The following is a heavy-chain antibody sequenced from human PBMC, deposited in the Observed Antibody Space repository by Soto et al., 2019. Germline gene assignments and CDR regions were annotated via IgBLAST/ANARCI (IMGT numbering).Heavy chain of an antibody. V-gene: IGHV2-5*02. CDR1: GFSLSTSGVG. J-gene: IGHJ4*02. Sequence: QITLKESGPTLVKPTQTLTLTCTFSGFSLSTSGVGVGWIRQPPGKAMEWLALIYWDDDKRYSPSLKSRLTITKDTSKNQVVLTMTNMDPVDTATYYCAHIRYYDSSGYYPGYWGQGTLVTVSS. CDR3: AHIRYYDSSGYYPGY. D-gene: IGHD3-22*01. CDR2: IYWDDDK.